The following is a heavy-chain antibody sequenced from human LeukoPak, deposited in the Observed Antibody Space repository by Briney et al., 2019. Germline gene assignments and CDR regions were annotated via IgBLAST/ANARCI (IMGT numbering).Heavy chain of an antibody. CDR1: GFTFSTYA. Sequence: GGSLRLSCAASGFTFSTYAMHWVRQAPGKGLEWVAVIIENGNNQYYADSVKGRFTISRDNSKNTLYLQMNSLRAEDTAFYYCAKRRGAAAYDAFDIWGQGTMVTVSS. D-gene: IGHD6-13*01. V-gene: IGHV3-30*04. CDR3: AKRRGAAAYDAFDI. J-gene: IGHJ3*02. CDR2: IIENGNNQ.